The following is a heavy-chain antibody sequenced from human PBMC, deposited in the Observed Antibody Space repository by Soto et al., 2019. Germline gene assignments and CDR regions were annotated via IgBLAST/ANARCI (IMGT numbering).Heavy chain of an antibody. D-gene: IGHD2-15*01. Sequence: QVQLVQSGAEVKKPGASVKVSCKASGYNFNSYGISWVRQAPGQGLDWMGWISANNGNTKYAQKVQGRVTMTTDTSTSIAYMELRSLRSDDTAVYYCARDHRYCSGGSCYVVDYWGQGTLVTVSS. J-gene: IGHJ4*02. CDR2: ISANNGNT. CDR3: ARDHRYCSGGSCYVVDY. V-gene: IGHV1-18*01. CDR1: GYNFNSYG.